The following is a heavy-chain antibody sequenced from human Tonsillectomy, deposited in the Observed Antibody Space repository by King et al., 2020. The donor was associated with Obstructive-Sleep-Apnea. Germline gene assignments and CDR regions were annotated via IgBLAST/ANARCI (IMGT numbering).Heavy chain of an antibody. Sequence: LVQSGAEVKRPGASVTVSCKPSGYTFTSYNIIHWVRQAPGQRLEWMGWINLGNGNTKYSQKFQGRVTITRDTSANTAHMELSSLRSEDTALYYCAREGRPAAGIYYFDYWGQGTLVTVSS. CDR3: AREGRPAAGIYYFDY. V-gene: IGHV1-3*01. CDR1: GYTFTSYN. CDR2: INLGNGNT. J-gene: IGHJ4*02. D-gene: IGHD6-13*01.